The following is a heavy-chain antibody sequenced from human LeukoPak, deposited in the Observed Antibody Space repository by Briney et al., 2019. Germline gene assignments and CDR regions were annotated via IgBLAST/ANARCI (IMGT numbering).Heavy chain of an antibody. CDR2: ISYDGSNK. CDR3: ARDNYGFDY. D-gene: IGHD3-10*01. Sequence: GGSLRLSCAASGFTFSSYAMHWVRQAPGKGLEWVAVISYDGSNKYYADFVKGRFTISRDNSKNTLYLQMNSLRAEDTAVYYCARDNYGFDYWGQGTLVTVSS. CDR1: GFTFSSYA. J-gene: IGHJ4*02. V-gene: IGHV3-30*04.